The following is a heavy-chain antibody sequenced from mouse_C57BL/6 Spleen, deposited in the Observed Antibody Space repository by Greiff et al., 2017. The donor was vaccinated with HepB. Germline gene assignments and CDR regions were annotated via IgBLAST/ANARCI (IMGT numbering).Heavy chain of an antibody. Sequence: QVQLQQSGPELVKPGASVKISCKASGYAFSSSWMNWVKQRPGKGLEWIGRIYPGDGDTNYNGKFKGKATLTADKSSSTAYMQLSSLTSEDSAVYFCAILSPVDVWGTGTTVTVSA. CDR3: AILSPVDV. J-gene: IGHJ1*03. CDR2: IYPGDGDT. CDR1: GYAFSSSW. V-gene: IGHV1-82*01.